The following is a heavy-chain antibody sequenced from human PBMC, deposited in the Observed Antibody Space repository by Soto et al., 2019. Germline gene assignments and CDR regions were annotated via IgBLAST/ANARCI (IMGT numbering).Heavy chain of an antibody. J-gene: IGHJ6*02. CDR2: ISYDGSNK. V-gene: IGHV3-30-3*01. CDR3: ARDWATSGYDGYYYYGMDV. D-gene: IGHD5-12*01. Sequence: GGSLRLSCAASGFTFSSYAMHWVRQAPGKGLEWVAVISYDGSNKYYADSVKGRFTISRDNSKNTLYLQMNSLRAEDTAVYYCARDWATSGYDGYYYYGMDVWGQGTTVTVSS. CDR1: GFTFSSYA.